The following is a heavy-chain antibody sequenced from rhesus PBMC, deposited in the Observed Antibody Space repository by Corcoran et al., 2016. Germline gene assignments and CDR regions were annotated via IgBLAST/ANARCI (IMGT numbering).Heavy chain of an antibody. CDR2: INPKSGGT. Sequence: QVQLVQSGAEGKKPGSSVKVSCKASGTPSADSTWHRVHPAPGQVPEWMEEINPKSGGTNYAQKFQGRVTMTRDTSTSTGYMELSSLRSEDTAVYYCERDRDYGTFDYWGQGVLVTVSS. J-gene: IGHJ4*01. CDR1: GTPSADST. CDR3: ERDRDYGTFDY. V-gene: IGHV1-138*01. D-gene: IGHD4-29*01.